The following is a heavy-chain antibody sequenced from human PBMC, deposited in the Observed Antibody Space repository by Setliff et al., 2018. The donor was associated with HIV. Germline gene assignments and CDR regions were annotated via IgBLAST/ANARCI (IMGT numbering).Heavy chain of an antibody. D-gene: IGHD6-13*01. J-gene: IGHJ6*02. CDR1: GFIFSSYA. CDR3: AWDCRVGWVFTYGMDV. Sequence: GGSLRLSCAASGFIFSSYAMHWVRQAPGKGLEWVAVMSYDGNNKYYADSVKGRFTISRDNSKNTLFLRMNSLRPEDTAVYYCAWDCRVGWVFTYGMDVWGQGTTVTVSS. CDR2: MSYDGNNK. V-gene: IGHV3-30*01.